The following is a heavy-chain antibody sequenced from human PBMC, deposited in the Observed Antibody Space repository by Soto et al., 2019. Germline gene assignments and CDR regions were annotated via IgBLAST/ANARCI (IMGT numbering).Heavy chain of an antibody. CDR3: ARENSWSYES. V-gene: IGHV3-74*03. J-gene: IGHJ5*02. CDR2: STPDGSRT. D-gene: IGHD6-13*01. Sequence: IRLSCAASGFTFRSYWMHWIRPSPGEGLVWVSYSTPDGSRTKDADSVKGRFTISRDNARNTLYLRMNSLRAEDTAVYYCARENSWSYESWSRRTLLTLSS. CDR1: GFTFRSYW.